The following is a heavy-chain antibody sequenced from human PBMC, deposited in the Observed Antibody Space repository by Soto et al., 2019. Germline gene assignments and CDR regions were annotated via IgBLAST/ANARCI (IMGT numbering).Heavy chain of an antibody. Sequence: SETLSLTCTVSGGSISSYYWSWIRQPPGKGLEWIGYIYYSGSTNYNPSLKSRVTISVDTSKNQFSLKMSSVTAADTAVYYCARLATRYFFDYWGQGTLVTVSS. D-gene: IGHD1-1*01. CDR2: IYYSGST. V-gene: IGHV4-59*01. J-gene: IGHJ4*02. CDR1: GGSISSYY. CDR3: ARLATRYFFDY.